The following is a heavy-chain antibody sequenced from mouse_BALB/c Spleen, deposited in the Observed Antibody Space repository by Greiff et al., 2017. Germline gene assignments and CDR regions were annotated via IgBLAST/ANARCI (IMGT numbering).Heavy chain of an antibody. CDR2: INPSTGYT. CDR3: ARNYYYGSSYGYFDY. CDR1: GYTFTSYW. Sequence: VKLQESGAELAKPGASVKMSCKASGYTFTSYWMHWVKQRPGQGLEWIGYINPSTGYTEYNQKFKDKATLTADKSSSTAYMQLSSLTSEDSAVYYCARNYYYGSSYGYFDYWGQGTTLTVSS. V-gene: IGHV1-7*01. J-gene: IGHJ2*01. D-gene: IGHD1-1*01.